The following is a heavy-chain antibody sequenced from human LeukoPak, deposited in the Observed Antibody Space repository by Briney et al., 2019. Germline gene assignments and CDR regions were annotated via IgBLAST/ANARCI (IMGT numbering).Heavy chain of an antibody. CDR1: GGSISSGSYY. Sequence: PSQTLSLTCTVSGGSISSGSYYWGWIRQPAGKGLEWIGRIYTSGSTNYNPSLKSRVTISVDTSKNQFSLKLSSVTAADTAVYYCARSEYYDFWSGYFWFDPWGQGTLVTVSS. J-gene: IGHJ5*02. D-gene: IGHD3-3*01. CDR2: IYTSGST. V-gene: IGHV4-61*02. CDR3: ARSEYYDFWSGYFWFDP.